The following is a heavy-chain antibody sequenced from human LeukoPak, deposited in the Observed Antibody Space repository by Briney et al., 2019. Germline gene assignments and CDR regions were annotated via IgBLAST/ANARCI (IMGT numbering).Heavy chain of an antibody. CDR1: GYTFTSYA. Sequence: ASVKVSSKASGYTFTSYAMNWVRQAPGQGLEWMGWINTNTGNPTYAQCFTGRFVFSLDTSVSTAYLQISSLKAEDTAVYYCARGLYGSGSYYNAVWGRGTLVTVSS. V-gene: IGHV7-4-1*02. J-gene: IGHJ2*01. CDR2: INTNTGNP. CDR3: ARGLYGSGSYYNAV. D-gene: IGHD3-10*01.